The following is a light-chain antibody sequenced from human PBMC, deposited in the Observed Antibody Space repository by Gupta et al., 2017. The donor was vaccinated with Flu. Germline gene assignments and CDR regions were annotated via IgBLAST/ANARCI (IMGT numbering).Light chain of an antibody. CDR3: QQYNNWPPYT. V-gene: IGKV3-15*01. J-gene: IGKJ2*01. CDR1: QSVSSN. Sequence: EIVMTQSPATLSVSPGERATLSCRASQSVSSNLAWYQQKPGQAPRLLIYGASTRATGIPARFSGSGSGTEFTLTISSLQSEDFAVYYCQQYNNWPPYTLGQGTKLRSN. CDR2: GAS.